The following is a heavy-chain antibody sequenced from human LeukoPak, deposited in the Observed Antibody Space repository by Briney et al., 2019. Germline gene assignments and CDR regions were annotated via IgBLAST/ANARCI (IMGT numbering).Heavy chain of an antibody. J-gene: IGHJ4*02. CDR2: INPNSGGT. CDR1: GYTFTDYY. D-gene: IGHD6-6*01. Sequence: ASVKVSCKASGYTFTDYYMHWVRQAPGQGLGWMGWINPNSGGTNFAQKFQGRVAMTRDTSISTAYLELGSLRSDDTAVYFCARARWQLVPYFDSWGQGTLVTVSS. V-gene: IGHV1-2*02. CDR3: ARARWQLVPYFDS.